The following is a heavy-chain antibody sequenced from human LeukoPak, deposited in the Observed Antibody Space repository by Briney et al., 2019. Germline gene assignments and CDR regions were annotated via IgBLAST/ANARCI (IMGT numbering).Heavy chain of an antibody. CDR2: IIPILGIA. J-gene: IGHJ5*02. CDR3: ARDRVVRGEGPNWFDP. Sequence: GASVKVSCKASGGTFSSYAISWVRQAPGQGLEWMGRIIPILGIANYAQKFQGRVTITADKSTSTAYMELSSLRSEDTAVYYCARDRVVRGEGPNWFDPWGQGTLVTVSS. V-gene: IGHV1-69*04. D-gene: IGHD3-10*01. CDR1: GGTFSSYA.